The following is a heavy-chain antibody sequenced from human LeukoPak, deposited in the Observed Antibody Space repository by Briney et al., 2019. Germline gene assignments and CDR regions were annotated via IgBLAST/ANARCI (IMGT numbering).Heavy chain of an antibody. CDR2: IYYSGST. CDR1: GGSISSYY. D-gene: IGHD3-3*01. J-gene: IGHJ2*01. Sequence: PSETLSLTCTVSGGSISSYYWSWIRQPPGKGLEWIGYIYYSGSTNYNPSLKSRVTISVDTSKNQFSLKLSSVTAADTAVYYCARRITIFGVDLWGRGTLVTVSS. V-gene: IGHV4-59*01. CDR3: ARRITIFGVDL.